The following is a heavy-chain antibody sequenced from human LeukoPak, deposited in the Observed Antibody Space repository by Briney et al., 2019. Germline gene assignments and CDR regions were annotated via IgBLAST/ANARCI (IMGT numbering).Heavy chain of an antibody. Sequence: GGSLRLSCAASGFTFSTYWMSWVRQAPGKGLEWVANIKQDGSEKYYVDSVKGRFTISRDNAKNSLYLQMNSLRVEDTAMYYCARDSAGDDYWGQGTLVTVSS. D-gene: IGHD6-13*01. CDR1: GFTFSTYW. CDR3: ARDSAGDDY. CDR2: IKQDGSEK. V-gene: IGHV3-7*01. J-gene: IGHJ4*02.